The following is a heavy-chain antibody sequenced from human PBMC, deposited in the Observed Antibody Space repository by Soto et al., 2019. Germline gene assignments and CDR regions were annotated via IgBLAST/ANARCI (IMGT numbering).Heavy chain of an antibody. CDR2: IKSKAAGETT. Sequence: EVQLVASGGGLVKPGGSLRLSCAGSKVTAWMSWVRQAPGKGLQWVGRIKSKAAGETTDYAEPVPGRFTISRDDSKDMVYLEMNSLKIEDTAVYSCGDLDGSFCGMDVWGQGTTVTVSS. V-gene: IGHV3-15*01. J-gene: IGHJ6*02. D-gene: IGHD3-10*01. CDR3: GDLDGSFCGMDV. CDR1: KVTAW.